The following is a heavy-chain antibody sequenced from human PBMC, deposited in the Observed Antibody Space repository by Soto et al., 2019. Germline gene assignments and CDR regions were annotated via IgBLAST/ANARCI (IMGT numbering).Heavy chain of an antibody. CDR3: ASRRSGCSGGSCYYVDY. J-gene: IGHJ4*02. D-gene: IGHD2-15*01. Sequence: QVQLQQWGAGLLKPSETLSLTCAVYGGSFSGYYWSWIRQPPGKGLEWIGEINHSGSTNYNPSLKSRVTISVDTSKNQFSRKLSSVTAADTAVYYCASRRSGCSGGSCYYVDYWGQGTLVTVSS. CDR2: INHSGST. CDR1: GGSFSGYY. V-gene: IGHV4-34*01.